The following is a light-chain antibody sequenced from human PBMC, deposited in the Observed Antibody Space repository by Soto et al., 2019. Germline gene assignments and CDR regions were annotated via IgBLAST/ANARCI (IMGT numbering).Light chain of an antibody. CDR2: QTS. V-gene: IGKV3-11*01. CDR1: QSLNGN. CDR3: QHRSIWPVS. Sequence: EIVMTQSPATLSVSPGERATLSYRASQSLNGNLVWYQQKPGQAPTLLIYQTSLRAAGIPARFSASGSGTDFTLTISSLEPEDFAVYYCQHRSIWPVSFGQGTRLEIK. J-gene: IGKJ5*01.